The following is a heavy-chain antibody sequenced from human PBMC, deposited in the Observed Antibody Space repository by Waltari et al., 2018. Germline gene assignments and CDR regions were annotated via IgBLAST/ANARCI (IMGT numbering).Heavy chain of an antibody. CDR3: ARLTVGATSDYYYYGMDV. CDR2: IIPIFGTA. V-gene: IGHV1-69*01. J-gene: IGHJ6*02. CDR1: GGTFSSYA. D-gene: IGHD1-26*01. Sequence: QVQLVQSGAEVKKPGSSVKVSCKASGGTFSSYAISWVRQAPGQGLEWMGGIIPIFGTANYAQKCQGRVTITADESTSTAYMELSSLRSEDTAVYYCARLTVGATSDYYYYGMDVWGQGTTVTVSS.